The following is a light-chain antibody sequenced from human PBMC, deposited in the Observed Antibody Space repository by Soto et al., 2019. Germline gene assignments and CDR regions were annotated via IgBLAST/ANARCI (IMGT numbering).Light chain of an antibody. CDR1: SGSVSTSYY. V-gene: IGLV8-61*01. J-gene: IGLJ3*02. CDR2: GTK. CDR3: VLYMGSGISV. Sequence: QTVVTQESSSSVSPGGTVTLTCGLSSGSVSTSYYPAWYQQTPGQAPRTLIYGTKIRSSGVPDRFSGSILGNKAALTITGAQADDESDYYCVLYMGSGISVFGGGTKLTVL.